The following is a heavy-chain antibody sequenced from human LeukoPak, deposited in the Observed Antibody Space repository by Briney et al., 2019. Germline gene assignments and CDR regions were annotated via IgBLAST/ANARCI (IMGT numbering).Heavy chain of an antibody. V-gene: IGHV4-39*01. CDR1: GGSISSNSFY. CDR2: IYYSGST. Sequence: SETLSLTCSVSGGSISSNSFYWGWIRQPPGKGLEWIGSIYYSGSTFYNSSLESRVSLSVDMSKNQLSLKLTSMTAADTAVYYCARQGADYFYYYIDVWGEGTADAVSS. CDR3: ARQGADYFYYYIDV. D-gene: IGHD3-16*01. J-gene: IGHJ6*03.